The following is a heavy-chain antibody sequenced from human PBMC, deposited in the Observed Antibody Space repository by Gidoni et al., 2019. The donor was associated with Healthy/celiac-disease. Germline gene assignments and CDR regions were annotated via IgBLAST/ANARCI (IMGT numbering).Heavy chain of an antibody. CDR2: IYYSGST. D-gene: IGHD6-13*01. J-gene: IGHJ6*02. CDR3: ARVWVGYSSSWYRSGYYYGMDV. Sequence: QVQLQESGPGLVKPSQTLSLTCTVSGGSISSGGYYWSWIRQHPGKGLEWIGYIYYSGSTYYNPSLKSRVTISVDTSKNQFSLKLSSVTAADTAVYYCARVWVGYSSSWYRSGYYYGMDVWGQGTTVTVSS. CDR1: GGSISSGGYY. V-gene: IGHV4-31*03.